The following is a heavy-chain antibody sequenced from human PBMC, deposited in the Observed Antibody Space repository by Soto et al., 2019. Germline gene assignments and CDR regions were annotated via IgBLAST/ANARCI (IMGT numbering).Heavy chain of an antibody. Sequence: GGSLRLSCAASGFTFSSYSMNWVRQAPGKGLEWVSSISSSSSYIYYADSVKGRFTISRDNAKNSLYLQMNSLRAEDTAVYYCARESEGIRLVRRAFDIWGQGTMVTVSS. CDR3: ARESEGIRLVRRAFDI. J-gene: IGHJ3*02. CDR1: GFTFSSYS. V-gene: IGHV3-21*01. D-gene: IGHD3-10*01. CDR2: ISSSSSYI.